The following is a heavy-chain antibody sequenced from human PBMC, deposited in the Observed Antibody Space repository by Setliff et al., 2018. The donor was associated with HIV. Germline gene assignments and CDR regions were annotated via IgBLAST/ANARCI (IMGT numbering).Heavy chain of an antibody. CDR2: FSPRGRT. CDR1: GYSISSDYY. D-gene: IGHD3-10*01. V-gene: IGHV4-38-2*01. J-gene: IGHJ3*02. Sequence: SETLSLTCAVSGYSISSDYYWGWIRQPPGKGLEWIGSFSPRGRTYQHGSLKSRVTISVDRSRNQFSLKLTSVTAADTAIYYCASTTSGVSGSYPAHAFDIWGQGTMVTVSS. CDR3: ASTTSGVSGSYPAHAFDI.